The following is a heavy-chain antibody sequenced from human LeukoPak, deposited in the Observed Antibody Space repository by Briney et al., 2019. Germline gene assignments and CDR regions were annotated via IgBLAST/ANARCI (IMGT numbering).Heavy chain of an antibody. Sequence: PSETLSLTCAVYGGSFSGYYWSWIRQPPGKGLEWIGEINHTGSTNYNPSLKSRVTISVDTSKNQFSLKLSSVTAADTAVYYCAAGGSTVVPLYWGQGTLVTVSS. CDR2: INHTGST. J-gene: IGHJ4*02. CDR1: GGSFSGYY. CDR3: AAGGSTVVPLY. V-gene: IGHV4-34*01. D-gene: IGHD4-23*01.